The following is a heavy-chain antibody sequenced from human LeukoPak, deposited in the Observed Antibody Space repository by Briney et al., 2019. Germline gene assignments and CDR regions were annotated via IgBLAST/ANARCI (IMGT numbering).Heavy chain of an antibody. D-gene: IGHD3-16*01. CDR1: GVSISSYY. J-gene: IGHJ4*02. V-gene: IGHV4-4*09. CDR3: ARATPVGGVRFDY. CDR2: IYTTGDT. Sequence: SETLSLTCTVSGVSISSYYWSWIRQPPGKGLEWIGSIYTTGDTRYYPSLKSRVTISVDTSKNQFSLKLSSATAADTAVYYCARATPVGGVRFDYWGQGTLVTVSS.